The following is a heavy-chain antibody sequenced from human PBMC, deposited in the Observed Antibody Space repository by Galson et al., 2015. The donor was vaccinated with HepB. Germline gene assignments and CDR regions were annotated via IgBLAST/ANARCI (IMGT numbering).Heavy chain of an antibody. CDR3: TRDRSPPYYYYYYMDV. V-gene: IGHV3-49*03. CDR2: IRSKAYGGTT. D-gene: IGHD3-16*02. CDR1: GFTFGDYA. J-gene: IGHJ6*03. Sequence: SLRLSCAASGFTFGDYAMSWFRQTPGKGLEWVGFIRSKAYGGTTEYAASVRGRFTISRDDSKSIAYLQMNSLKTEDTAVYYCTRDRSPPYYYYYYMDVWGKGTTVTVSS.